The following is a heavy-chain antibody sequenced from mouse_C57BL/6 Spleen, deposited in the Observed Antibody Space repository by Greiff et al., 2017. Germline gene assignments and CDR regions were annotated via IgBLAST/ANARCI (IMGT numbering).Heavy chain of an antibody. CDR1: GFNIKDYY. V-gene: IGHV14-2*01. D-gene: IGHD2-2*01. J-gene: IGHJ3*01. CDR2: IDPEDGAT. CDR3: ARNCCGYDGFAY. Sequence: VQLKQSGAELVKPGASVKLSCTASGFNIKDYYMHWVKQRTEQGLEWIGRIDPEDGATKYAPKFQGKATITADTSTTTAYLQLSSLTSEDTAVYYCARNCCGYDGFAYWGQGTLVTVSA.